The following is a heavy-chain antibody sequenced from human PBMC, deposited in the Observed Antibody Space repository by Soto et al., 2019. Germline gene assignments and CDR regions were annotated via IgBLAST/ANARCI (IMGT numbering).Heavy chain of an antibody. Sequence: QVQLVQSGAEVKKPGSSVKVSCKASGGTFSSYAISWVRQAPGQGLEWMGGIIPIFGTANYAQKFQGRVTITADESTSTAYMERSSLRSEDTAVYYCARGPLYCSGGSCHYYYYGMDVWGQGTTVTVSS. CDR2: IIPIFGTA. CDR3: ARGPLYCSGGSCHYYYYGMDV. V-gene: IGHV1-69*01. D-gene: IGHD2-15*01. J-gene: IGHJ6*02. CDR1: GGTFSSYA.